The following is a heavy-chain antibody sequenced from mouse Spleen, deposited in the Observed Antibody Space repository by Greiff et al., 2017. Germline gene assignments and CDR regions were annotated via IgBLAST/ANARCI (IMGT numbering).Heavy chain of an antibody. J-gene: IGHJ4*01. Sequence: QVQLQQPGAELVRPGSSVKLSCKASGYTFTSYWMDWVKQRPGQGLEWIGNIYPSDSETHYNQKFKDKATLTVDKSSSTAYMQLSSLTSEDSAVYYCATIRGDYYAMDYWGQGTSVTVSS. CDR2: IYPSDSET. V-gene: IGHV1-61*01. CDR3: ATIRGDYYAMDY. CDR1: GYTFTSYW.